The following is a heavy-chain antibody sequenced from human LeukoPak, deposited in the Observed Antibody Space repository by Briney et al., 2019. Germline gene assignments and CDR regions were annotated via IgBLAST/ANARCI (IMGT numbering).Heavy chain of an antibody. CDR1: GFTFSSFG. J-gene: IGHJ3*02. V-gene: IGHV3-23*01. CDR3: AKDKTYDYFWSGHAAFDI. Sequence: GGSLSPSCAVSGFTFSSFGMSWVRQAPGKVLEWVSAFSGSGGSTYYADSVKGRFTISRDNSKTTMYLQMNSLRAEDTAVYYCAKDKTYDYFWSGHAAFDIWGQGTMVTVSS. D-gene: IGHD3-3*01. CDR2: FSGSGGST.